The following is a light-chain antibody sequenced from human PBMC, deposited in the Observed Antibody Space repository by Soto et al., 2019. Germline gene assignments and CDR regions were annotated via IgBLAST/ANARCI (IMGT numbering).Light chain of an antibody. J-gene: IGKJ4*01. CDR1: RTISSY. CDR2: DAS. CDR3: QQSYALVRT. V-gene: IGKV1-39*01. Sequence: DIQMTQSPSSLSASVGDRVTITCRASRTISSYLNWYQQKPGKAPKVLIYDASALQSGVPARFSGSGVETDFTLTITSLQPEDFGIYYCQQSYALVRTFGGGTKVDIK.